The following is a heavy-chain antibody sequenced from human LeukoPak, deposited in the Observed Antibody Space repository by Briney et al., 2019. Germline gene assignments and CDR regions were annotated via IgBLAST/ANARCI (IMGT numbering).Heavy chain of an antibody. Sequence: GGSLRLSCAASGFTFSSYSTNWVRQSPGKGLEWVSSISSSSSHIYYADSVKGRFTISRDNAKNSLYLQMNSLRAEDTAVYYCARDLLGWNYLFDYWGQGTLVTVSS. CDR3: ARDLLGWNYLFDY. J-gene: IGHJ4*02. CDR1: GFTFSSYS. CDR2: ISSSSSHI. V-gene: IGHV3-21*01. D-gene: IGHD1-7*01.